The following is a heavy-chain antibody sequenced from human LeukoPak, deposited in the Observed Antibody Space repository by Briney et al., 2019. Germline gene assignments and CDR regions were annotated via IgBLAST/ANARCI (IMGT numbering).Heavy chain of an antibody. D-gene: IGHD6-25*01. CDR1: GFNFRGYG. V-gene: IGHV3-30*02. CDR2: MEHDGTIK. J-gene: IGHJ4*02. CDR3: ATNSAYGSYLDS. Sequence: GGPLRLSCETSGFNFRGYGLHWARQTPGKGLQWLAFMEHDGTIKYFSDSVEGRFTISRDNSQNTLFLQLNSLRTEDTAVYYCATNSAYGSYLDSWGQGTLVTVSS.